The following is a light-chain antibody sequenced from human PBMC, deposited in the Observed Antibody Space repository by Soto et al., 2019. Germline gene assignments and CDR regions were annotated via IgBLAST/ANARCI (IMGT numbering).Light chain of an antibody. CDR2: DTS. J-gene: IGKJ5*01. CDR1: PTISSSY. Sequence: ETVFTQSPGSPSLSPGGRATLPCRGSPTISSSYLAWYQVKPGQAPRLLIYDTSSRATGIPDRFSASGSGTDFTLTISRLEPEDFALYYCQQYGGSPITFGQGTRLEIK. CDR3: QQYGGSPIT. V-gene: IGKV3-20*01.